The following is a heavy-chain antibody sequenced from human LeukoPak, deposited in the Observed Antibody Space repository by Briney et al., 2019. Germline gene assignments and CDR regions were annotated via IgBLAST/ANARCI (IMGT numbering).Heavy chain of an antibody. D-gene: IGHD3-3*01. CDR1: GFTVSSNY. CDR3: ARGYDFWSGYFTFDY. J-gene: IGHJ4*02. CDR2: IYSGGST. V-gene: IGHV3-53*01. Sequence: PGGSLRLSCAASGFTVSSNYMSWVRQAPGKGLEWVSVIYSGGSTYYADSVKGRFTISRDNSKNTLYLQMNSLRAEDTAVYYCARGYDFWSGYFTFDYWGQGTLITVSS.